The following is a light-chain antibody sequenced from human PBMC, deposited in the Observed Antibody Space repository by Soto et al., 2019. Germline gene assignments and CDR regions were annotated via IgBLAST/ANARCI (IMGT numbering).Light chain of an antibody. CDR1: QDIRGA. V-gene: IGKV1-13*02. CDR3: EQFNSYPIT. CDR2: DVS. J-gene: IGKJ5*01. Sequence: AIQLTQSPSSLSAPVGDRVTITCRASQDIRGALAWYQQKPGKAPKILIYDVSTLESGVPSRFSGSSSGTDFTLTSSSLQPVYFATYYCEQFNSYPITVGQRTRLEIK.